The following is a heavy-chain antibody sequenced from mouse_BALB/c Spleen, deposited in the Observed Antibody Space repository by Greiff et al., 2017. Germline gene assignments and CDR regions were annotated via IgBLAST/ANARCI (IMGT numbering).Heavy chain of an antibody. CDR3: ARMVDYFDY. V-gene: IGHV3-2*02. CDR2: ISYSGST. Sequence: EVQLQESGPGLVKPSQSLSLTCTVTGYSITSDYAWNWIRQFPGNKLEWMGYISYSGSTSYNPSLKSRISITRDTSKNQFFLQLNSVTTEDTATYYCARMVDYFDYWGQGTTLTVSS. J-gene: IGHJ2*01. D-gene: IGHD1-1*02. CDR1: GYSITSDYA.